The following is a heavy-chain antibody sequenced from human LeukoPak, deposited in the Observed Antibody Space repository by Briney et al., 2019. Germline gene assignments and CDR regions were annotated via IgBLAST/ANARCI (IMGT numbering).Heavy chain of an antibody. J-gene: IGHJ4*02. CDR3: ARKGGYSSGYYY. CDR2: IKQDGSEK. V-gene: IGHV3-7*01. CDR1: GFTFSDYW. D-gene: IGHD3-22*01. Sequence: PGGSLRLSCAASGFTFSDYWMTWVRQAPGKGLEWVANIKQDGSEKDYVDSVKGRFTISRDNAKNSLYLQMDSLGVEDTAVYYCARKGGYSSGYYYWGQGTLVTVSS.